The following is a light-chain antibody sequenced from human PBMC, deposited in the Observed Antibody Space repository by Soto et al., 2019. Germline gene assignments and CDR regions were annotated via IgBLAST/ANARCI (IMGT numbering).Light chain of an antibody. Sequence: QSVLTQPPSVSGAPGQRVTISCTGSSSNIGAGYNVHWYQQLPGTAPKLLIYGDIDRPSGVPDRFSGSKSGTSASLAITGLQAEDESEYYCQSYESSLRGVLFGGGTKVTVL. CDR2: GDI. J-gene: IGLJ2*01. CDR3: QSYESSLRGVL. CDR1: SSNIGAGYN. V-gene: IGLV1-40*01.